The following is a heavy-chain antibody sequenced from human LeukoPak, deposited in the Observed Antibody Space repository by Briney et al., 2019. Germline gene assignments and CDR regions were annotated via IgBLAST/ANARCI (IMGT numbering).Heavy chain of an antibody. D-gene: IGHD3-22*01. CDR2: IIPILGIA. V-gene: IGHV1-69*04. CDR1: GGTFSSYA. J-gene: IGHJ4*02. Sequence: ASVKVSCKASGGTFSSYAISWVRQAPGQGLEWMGRIIPILGIANYAQKFQGRVTIIADKSTSTAYMELSSLRSEDTAVYYCARESDSSGYTWGQGTLVTVSS. CDR3: ARESDSSGYT.